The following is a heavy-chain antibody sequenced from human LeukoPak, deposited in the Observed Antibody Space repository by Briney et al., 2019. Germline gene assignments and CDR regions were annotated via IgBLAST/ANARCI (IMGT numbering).Heavy chain of an antibody. CDR3: ARERVRELRSYYFDY. J-gene: IGHJ4*02. D-gene: IGHD1-26*01. CDR1: GGTFSSYA. V-gene: IGHV1-69*13. Sequence: ASVKVSCKASGGTFSSYAISWVRQAPGQGLEWMGGTIPIFGTANYAQKFQGRVTITADESTSTAYMELSSLRSEDTAVYYCARERVRELRSYYFDYWGQGTLVTVSS. CDR2: TIPIFGTA.